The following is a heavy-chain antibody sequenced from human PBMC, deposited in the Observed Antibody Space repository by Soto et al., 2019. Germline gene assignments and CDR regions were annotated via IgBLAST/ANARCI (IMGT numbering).Heavy chain of an antibody. D-gene: IGHD3-16*01. CDR2: INHSGST. CDR3: AILRGGTSYGMDV. V-gene: IGHV4-34*01. J-gene: IGHJ6*02. CDR1: GGSFSGYY. Sequence: SETLSLTCAVYGGSFSGYYWSWIRQPPGKGLEWIGEINHSGSTNYNPSLKSRVAISVDTSKNQLSLKLSSVTAADTAVYYCAILRGGTSYGMDVWGQGTTVTVSS.